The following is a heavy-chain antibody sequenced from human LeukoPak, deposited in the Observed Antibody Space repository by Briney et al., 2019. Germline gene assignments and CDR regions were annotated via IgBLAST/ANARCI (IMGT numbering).Heavy chain of an antibody. CDR2: IYYSGST. J-gene: IGHJ4*02. CDR1: GGSISSGDYC. Sequence: PSETLSLTCTVSGGSISSGDYCWGWIRQPGGKGLEWIGYIYYSGSTYNNPSVKSRFTISVETAKNPFSLKLSSVTAADTAVYYCARDLAAAGKGVDYWGQGTLVTVSS. CDR3: ARDLAAAGKGVDY. D-gene: IGHD6-13*01. V-gene: IGHV4-30-4*08.